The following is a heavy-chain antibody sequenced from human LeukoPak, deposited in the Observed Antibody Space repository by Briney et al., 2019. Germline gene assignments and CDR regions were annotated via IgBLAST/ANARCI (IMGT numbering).Heavy chain of an antibody. CDR3: ARDYEYCSSTSCSRWFDP. J-gene: IGHJ5*02. V-gene: IGHV3-48*03. CDR1: GFTFSSYE. Sequence: GGSLRHSCAASGFTFSSYEMNWVRQAPGKGLEWLSYISSSGRTIYYADSVKGRFTISRDNAKSSLYLQMNSLRAEDTAVYYCARDYEYCSSTSCSRWFDPWGQGTLVTVSS. CDR2: ISSSGRTI. D-gene: IGHD2-2*01.